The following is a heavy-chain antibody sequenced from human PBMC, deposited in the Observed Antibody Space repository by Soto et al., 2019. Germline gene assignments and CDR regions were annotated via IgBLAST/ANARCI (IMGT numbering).Heavy chain of an antibody. CDR2: FYHSGRT. J-gene: IGHJ4*02. D-gene: IGHD6-13*01. V-gene: IGHV4-4*01. Sequence: SETLSLTCAVSCGSISSSNWWMRVRQPPGKGLEWIGEFYHSGRTNYKPSLNSRVTISVDKAKNQFSLKLSSVTAADTAVYCCARASGYSSPFFDYWGQGTLVTVSS. CDR3: ARASGYSSPFFDY. CDR1: CGSISSSNW.